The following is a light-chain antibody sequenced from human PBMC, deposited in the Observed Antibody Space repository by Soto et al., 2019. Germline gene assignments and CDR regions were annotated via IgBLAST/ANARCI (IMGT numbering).Light chain of an antibody. J-gene: IGLJ1*01. Sequence: QSALTQPPSASGSPGQSVTISCTVTISDVGGYNYVAWYQQHPGKAPKLMIYEVNKRPSGVPDRFSGSKSGSTASLTVSGLQAEDEADYYCSSYAGSSSYVFGTGTKVTVL. CDR2: EVN. CDR1: ISDVGGYNY. CDR3: SSYAGSSSYV. V-gene: IGLV2-8*01.